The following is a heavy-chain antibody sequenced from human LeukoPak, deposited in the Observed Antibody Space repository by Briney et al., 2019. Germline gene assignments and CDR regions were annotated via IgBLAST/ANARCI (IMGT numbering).Heavy chain of an antibody. CDR2: INHSGST. J-gene: IGHJ4*02. CDR3: ARGRATYDFWSGQKIDY. D-gene: IGHD3-3*01. V-gene: IGHV4-34*01. CDR1: GGPFSGYY. Sequence: PSETLSLTCAVYGGPFSGYYWSWIRQLPGKGLEWIGEINHSGSTNYNPSLKSRVTISVDTSKNQFSLKLSSVTAADTAVYYCARGRATYDFWSGQKIDYWGQGTLVTVSS.